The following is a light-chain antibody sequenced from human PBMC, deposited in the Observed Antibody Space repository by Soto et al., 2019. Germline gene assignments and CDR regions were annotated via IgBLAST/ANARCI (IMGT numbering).Light chain of an antibody. J-gene: IGKJ4*01. Sequence: DIQMTQSPSTLGASVGDTVTISCRASQSVSPWLAWYQQKPGKAPKLLIYKTSRLQSGVPSRFSGSGSGTDFTLKISSLQPDDFVIYYCQQYNSSGLTFGGGTTVDIE. V-gene: IGKV1-5*03. CDR1: QSVSPW. CDR3: QQYNSSGLT. CDR2: KTS.